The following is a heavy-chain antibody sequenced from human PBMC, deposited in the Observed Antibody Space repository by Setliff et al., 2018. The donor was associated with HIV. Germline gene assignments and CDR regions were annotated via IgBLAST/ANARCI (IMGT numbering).Heavy chain of an antibody. Sequence: LRLSCTASGFTFGDYAMSWVRQAPGKGLEWVGFIRSQANGGTTEYAASVNGRLTISRDDSKSIAYLQMNSLKTEDTAVYYCTRDDYCIEHWGQGTLVTVSS. CDR3: TRDDYCIEH. CDR2: IRSQANGGTT. V-gene: IGHV3-49*04. J-gene: IGHJ4*02. CDR1: GFTFGDYA. D-gene: IGHD4-17*01.